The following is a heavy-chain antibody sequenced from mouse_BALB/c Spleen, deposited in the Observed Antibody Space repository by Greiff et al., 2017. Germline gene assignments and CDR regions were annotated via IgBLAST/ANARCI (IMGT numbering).Heavy chain of an antibody. D-gene: IGHD2-14*01. CDR1: GFTFSSYG. CDR3: ARSYYRYDDGTFYAMDY. Sequence: DVKLVESGGDLVKPGGSLKLSCAASGFTFSSYGMSWVRQTPDKRLEWVATISSGGSYTYYPDSVKGRFTISRDNAKNTLYLQMSSLKSEDTAMYYCARSYYRYDDGTFYAMDYWGQGTSVTVSS. V-gene: IGHV5-6*02. CDR2: ISSGGSYT. J-gene: IGHJ4*01.